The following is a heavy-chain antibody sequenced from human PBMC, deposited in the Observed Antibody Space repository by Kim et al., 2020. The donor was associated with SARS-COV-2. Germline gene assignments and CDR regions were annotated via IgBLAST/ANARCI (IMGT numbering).Heavy chain of an antibody. D-gene: IGHD1-1*01. CDR3: AKDRYAGTKGSSDY. CDR1: GFTFSSYG. V-gene: IGHV3-30*18. CDR2: ISYDGSSK. J-gene: IGHJ4*02. Sequence: GGSLRLSCVASGFTFSSYGMHWVRQAPGKGLEWVAVISYDGSSKYYADSVKGRLTISRDNSKNTVYLQINSLRTEDTAVYYCAKDRYAGTKGSSDYWGQGTLVTVSS.